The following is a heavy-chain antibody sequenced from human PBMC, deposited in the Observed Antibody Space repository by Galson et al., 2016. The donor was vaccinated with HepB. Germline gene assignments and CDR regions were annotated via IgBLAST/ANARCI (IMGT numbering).Heavy chain of an antibody. CDR1: GFTFSKYA. J-gene: IGHJ4*02. CDR2: ISSSGART. CDR3: AKGPYTDLVRAFWNFDS. D-gene: IGHD1-26*01. Sequence: SLRLSCAASGFTFSKYALSWVRHAPGKGLEWVSSISSSGARTYSADSVKGRFFISRDNSRETVYLQMTSLRAQDTASYFCAKGPYTDLVRAFWNFDSWGQGTLVTVSS. V-gene: IGHV3-23*01.